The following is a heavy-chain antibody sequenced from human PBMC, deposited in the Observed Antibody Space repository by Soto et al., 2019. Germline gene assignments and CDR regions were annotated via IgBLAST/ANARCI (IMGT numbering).Heavy chain of an antibody. D-gene: IGHD3-10*01. J-gene: IGHJ6*02. Sequence: GGSLRLSCAASGFTFSSYAMHWVRQAPGKGLEWVAVISYDGSNKYYADSVKGRFTISRDNSKNTLYLQMNSLRAEDTAVYYCARGYGSGSFSGYYGMDVWGQGTTVTVSS. V-gene: IGHV3-30-3*01. CDR3: ARGYGSGSFSGYYGMDV. CDR1: GFTFSSYA. CDR2: ISYDGSNK.